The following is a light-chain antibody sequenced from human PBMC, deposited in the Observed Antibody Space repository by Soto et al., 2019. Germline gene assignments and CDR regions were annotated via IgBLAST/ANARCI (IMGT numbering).Light chain of an antibody. CDR2: GAS. Sequence: EIVLTQSPATLSVSPGERVTLSCRASQSISSKLGWYQQRPGQAPRLLIYGASTRATGIPARFSGSGSGTEFTLTISSLQSEDFAVYYGQQYDTWRRISFGQGTRLEIK. J-gene: IGKJ5*01. V-gene: IGKV3-15*01. CDR1: QSISSK. CDR3: QQYDTWRRIS.